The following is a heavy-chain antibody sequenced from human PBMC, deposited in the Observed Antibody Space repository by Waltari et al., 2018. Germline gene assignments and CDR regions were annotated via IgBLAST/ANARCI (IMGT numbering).Heavy chain of an antibody. CDR1: GYTFSXXV. J-gene: IGHJ4*02. CDR3: ARSGWLDY. Sequence: QVQLVQSGAEVKKPGASVKVSCKASGYTFSXXVMHWVRQAPGQSLEWMGWINAANTNTKYSQKFQGRVTITRDTSASTAYMELSSLTSEDTAVYYCARSGWLDYWGQGTLVTVSS. D-gene: IGHD6-19*01. V-gene: IGHV1-3*01. CDR2: INAANTNT.